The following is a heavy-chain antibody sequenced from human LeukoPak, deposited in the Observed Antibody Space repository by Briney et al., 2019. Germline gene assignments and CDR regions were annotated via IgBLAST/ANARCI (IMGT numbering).Heavy chain of an antibody. CDR2: INPSGGST. CDR1: GYTFTSYG. D-gene: IGHD1-26*01. V-gene: IGHV1-46*01. Sequence: ASVKVSCKASGYTFTSYGISCVRQAPGQGLEWMGIINPSGGSTSYAQKFQGRVTITADTSTDTAYMELSSLRSEDTAVYYCATDAGIVGAPSVRDVWGKGTTVTVSS. CDR3: ATDAGIVGAPSVRDV. J-gene: IGHJ6*04.